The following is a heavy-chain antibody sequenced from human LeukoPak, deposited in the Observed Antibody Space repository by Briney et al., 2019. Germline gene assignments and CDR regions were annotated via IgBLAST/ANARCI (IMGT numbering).Heavy chain of an antibody. J-gene: IGHJ2*01. D-gene: IGHD3-3*01. Sequence: PGGSLRLSCAASGFTFSSYSMNWVRQAPGKGLEWVSSISSSSSYIYYADSVKGRFTISRDNAKNSLYLQMNSLRAEDTAVYYCAREPEDYDFWSGYISYWYFDLWGRGTLVTVSS. V-gene: IGHV3-21*01. CDR3: AREPEDYDFWSGYISYWYFDL. CDR1: GFTFSSYS. CDR2: ISSSSSYI.